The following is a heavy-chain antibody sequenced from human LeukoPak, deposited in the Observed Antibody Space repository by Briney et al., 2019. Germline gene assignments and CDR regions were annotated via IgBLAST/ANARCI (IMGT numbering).Heavy chain of an antibody. CDR2: ISAYNGNT. J-gene: IGHJ6*03. D-gene: IGHD3-3*01. Sequence: GASVKVSCKASGYTFTSYGISWVRQAPGQGLEWMGWISAYNGNTNYAQKLQGRVTMTTDTSTSTAYMELSSLRSEDTAVYYCARAGNFGVVTHHYYYMDVWGKGTTVTVSS. CDR1: GYTFTSYG. V-gene: IGHV1-18*01. CDR3: ARAGNFGVVTHHYYYMDV.